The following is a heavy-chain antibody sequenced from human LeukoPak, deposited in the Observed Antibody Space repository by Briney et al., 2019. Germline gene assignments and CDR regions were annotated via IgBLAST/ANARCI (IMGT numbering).Heavy chain of an antibody. CDR1: GLHFSGTA. Sequence: GGSLRLSCAASGLHFSGTAMSWVRQAPGKGLEWVSGTSGSGGSTYYADSVKGRFTISRDNSKNTLYLQMNSLRAEDTAVYYCARPSTSGIAAAGLKYWGQGTLVTVSS. D-gene: IGHD6-13*01. V-gene: IGHV3-23*01. J-gene: IGHJ4*02. CDR3: ARPSTSGIAAAGLKY. CDR2: TSGSGGST.